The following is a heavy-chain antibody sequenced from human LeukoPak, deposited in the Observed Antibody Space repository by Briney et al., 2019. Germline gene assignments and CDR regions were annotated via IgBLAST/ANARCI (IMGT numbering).Heavy chain of an antibody. V-gene: IGHV5-51*01. CDR3: ARGYCSGGSCFDVFDI. CDR2: IYPGDSDT. CDR1: GYSFTSYW. J-gene: IGHJ3*02. D-gene: IGHD2-15*01. Sequence: GESLKISCKGSGYSFTSYWIGWVRQMPGKGLEWMGIIYPGDSDTRYSPSFQGQVTISADKSISTAYLQWSSLKASDTAMCYCARGYCSGGSCFDVFDIWGQGTMVTVSS.